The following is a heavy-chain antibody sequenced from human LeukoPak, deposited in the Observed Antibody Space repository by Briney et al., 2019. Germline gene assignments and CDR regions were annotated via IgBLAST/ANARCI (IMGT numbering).Heavy chain of an antibody. CDR3: ARRVEYSSSPIDY. CDR2: ISSSGGNT. D-gene: IGHD6-6*01. V-gene: IGHV3-23*01. J-gene: IGHJ4*02. CDR1: GFTFNNYA. Sequence: GGSLRLSCAASGFTFNNYAMSWVRQAPGKGLEWVSTISSSGGNTYYADSVKGRFTISRDNSKNTLYLQMNSLRAEDTAVYYCARRVEYSSSPIDYWSQGTLVTVSS.